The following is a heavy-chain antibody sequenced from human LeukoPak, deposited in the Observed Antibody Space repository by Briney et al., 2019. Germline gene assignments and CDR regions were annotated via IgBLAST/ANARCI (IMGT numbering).Heavy chain of an antibody. CDR2: ISAYNGNT. D-gene: IGHD6-13*01. CDR1: GYTFTSYG. V-gene: IGHV1-18*01. J-gene: IGHJ4*02. CDR3: ARDRGYSSSWWANHFDY. Sequence: ASVNVSCKASGYTFTSYGISGVRQAPGQGLEWMGWISAYNGNTNYARKLQGRVTMTTDTSTSTAYMELRSLRSDDTAVYYCARDRGYSSSWWANHFDYWGQGTLVTVSS.